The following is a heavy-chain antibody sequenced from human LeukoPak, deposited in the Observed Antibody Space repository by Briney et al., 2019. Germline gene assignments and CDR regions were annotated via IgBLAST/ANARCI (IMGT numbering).Heavy chain of an antibody. J-gene: IGHJ4*02. Sequence: GRSLRLSCGASGFTFSSSPMHWVRQAPGKGLEWLAVLSFDGSNKYYADSVKGRFTVSRDNAKNTVYLQINSLRDEDTAVYYCARICSSTDCLIPDWGQGTLVTVSS. CDR3: ARICSSTDCLIPD. D-gene: IGHD2-2*01. CDR1: GFTFSSSP. CDR2: LSFDGSNK. V-gene: IGHV3-30*04.